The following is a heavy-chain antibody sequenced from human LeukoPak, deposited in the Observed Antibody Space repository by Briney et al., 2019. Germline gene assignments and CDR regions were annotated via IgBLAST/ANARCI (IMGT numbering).Heavy chain of an antibody. V-gene: IGHV3-23*01. Sequence: GRSLRLSCVASGFTFTNYAMSWVRQAPGKGLEWGSAIHYSGGSTYYADSVKGRFTISRDNSKNTLYLQMNSLRAEDTAVYYCAKVIREVDMSYDYWGQGALVTVSS. CDR2: IHYSGGST. CDR1: GFTFTNYA. J-gene: IGHJ4*02. CDR3: AKVIREVDMSYDY. D-gene: IGHD5-24*01.